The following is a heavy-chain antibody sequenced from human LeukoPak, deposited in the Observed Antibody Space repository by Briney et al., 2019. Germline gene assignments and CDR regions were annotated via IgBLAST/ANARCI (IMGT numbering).Heavy chain of an antibody. CDR2: IYSGGST. CDR1: GFTVSGDY. J-gene: IGHJ5*02. Sequence: PGGSLRLSCAVSGFTVSGDYMSWVRPAPGKGLEWVSVIYSGGSTYYADSVKGRFTISRDNSKNTLYLQMNSLRVEDTAVYYCARHDWFDPWGQGTLVTVSS. V-gene: IGHV3-53*01. CDR3: ARHDWFDP.